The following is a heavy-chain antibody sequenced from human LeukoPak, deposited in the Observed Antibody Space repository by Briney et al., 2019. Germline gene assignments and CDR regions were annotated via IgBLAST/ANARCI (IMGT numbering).Heavy chain of an antibody. V-gene: IGHV3-23*01. CDR3: AKDRDSSGRYRFDY. J-gene: IGHJ4*02. Sequence: PGGSLRLSCAASGFTFNAYALSWVRPAPGKGLEWVSVISGNSGITYYADSVKGRFTTSRDNSKRTLYLQMSSLGADDTAVYYCAKDRDSSGRYRFDYWGQGTLVTVSS. CDR2: ISGNSGIT. D-gene: IGHD3-22*01. CDR1: GFTFNAYA.